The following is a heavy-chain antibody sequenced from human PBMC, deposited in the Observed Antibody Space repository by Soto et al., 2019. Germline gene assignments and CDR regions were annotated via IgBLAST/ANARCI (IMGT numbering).Heavy chain of an antibody. V-gene: IGHV1-18*01. D-gene: IGHD6-19*01. CDR3: ARVASGWYDAFDI. Sequence: VASVKVSCKASGYTFTSYGVSWVRQAPGQGLEWMGWISAYNGNTNYAQKLQGRVTMTTDTSTSTAYMELRSLRSDDTAVYYCARVASGWYDAFDIWGQGTMVTVSS. CDR2: ISAYNGNT. CDR1: GYTFTSYG. J-gene: IGHJ3*02.